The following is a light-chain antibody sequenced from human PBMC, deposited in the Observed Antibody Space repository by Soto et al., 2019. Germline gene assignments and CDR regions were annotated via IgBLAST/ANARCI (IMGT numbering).Light chain of an antibody. CDR1: QSVSSSY. CDR2: GAS. J-gene: IGKJ1*01. Sequence: ESVLTQSAGTLSLSPGERATLSCRASQSVSSSYLAWYQQKPGQAPRLFIYGASTRATGIPDRFSGSGSGTDFTLTISRLEPEDFAVYYCQQYGTSPRTFGQGTKV. V-gene: IGKV3-20*01. CDR3: QQYGTSPRT.